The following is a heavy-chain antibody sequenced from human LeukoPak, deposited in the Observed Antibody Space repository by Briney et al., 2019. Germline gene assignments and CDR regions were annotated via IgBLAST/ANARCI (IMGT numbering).Heavy chain of an antibody. CDR3: ARGGNLRYSGYDF. CDR2: INHSGST. D-gene: IGHD5-12*01. CDR1: GGSFSGYY. Sequence: PSETLSLTCAVYGGSFSGYYWSWIRQPPGKGLEWIGEINHSGSTNYNPSLKSRVTISVDTSKNQISLKLSSVTAADTAVYYCARGGNLRYSGYDFWGQGTLVTVSS. J-gene: IGHJ4*02. V-gene: IGHV4-34*01.